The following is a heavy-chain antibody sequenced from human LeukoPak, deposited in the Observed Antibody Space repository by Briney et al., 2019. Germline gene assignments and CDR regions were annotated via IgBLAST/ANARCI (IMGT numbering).Heavy chain of an antibody. CDR3: AKCAYYDFWSGYTLDS. D-gene: IGHD3-3*01. V-gene: IGHV3-23*01. CDR2: ISGNSGNI. CDR1: GFTFSNYA. J-gene: IGHJ5*01. Sequence: GGSLRLSCATSGFTFSNYAMSWVRQAPGKGLEWVSGISGNSGNIDYADSVTGRFTSSRDNSKNILYLQMNSLRADDTAIYYCAKCAYYDFWSGYTLDSWGQGTLVTVSS.